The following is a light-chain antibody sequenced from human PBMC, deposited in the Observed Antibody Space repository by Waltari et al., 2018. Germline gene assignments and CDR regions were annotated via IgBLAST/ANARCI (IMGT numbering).Light chain of an antibody. CDR1: QSVSSY. CDR2: NAS. J-gene: IGKJ2*01. V-gene: IGKV3-11*01. Sequence: EIVLTQSPATLSLSPGERATLSCRASQSVSSYLAWYQQKPGQAPRLLIYNASNRPTGIPGRFSGSGSGTDFTLTISSLEPEDFAVYYCRQRSNWPYTFGQGTKLEIK. CDR3: RQRSNWPYT.